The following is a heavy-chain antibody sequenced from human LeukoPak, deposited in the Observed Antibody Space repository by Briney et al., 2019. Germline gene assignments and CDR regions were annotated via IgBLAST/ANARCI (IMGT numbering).Heavy chain of an antibody. Sequence: SETLSLTCAVYGGSFSGYYWSWIRQPPGKGLEWIGEINHSGSTNYNPSLKSRVTISVDASKNQFSLKLSSVTAADTAVYYCARGLVGRYSYGSPPTTSPFDPWGQGTLVTVSS. CDR1: GGSFSGYY. D-gene: IGHD5-18*01. J-gene: IGHJ5*02. CDR2: INHSGST. CDR3: ARGLVGRYSYGSPPTTSPFDP. V-gene: IGHV4-34*01.